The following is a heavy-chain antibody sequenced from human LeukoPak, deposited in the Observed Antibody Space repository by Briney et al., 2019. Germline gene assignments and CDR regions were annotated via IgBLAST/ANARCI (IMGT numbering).Heavy chain of an antibody. V-gene: IGHV3-53*01. Sequence: GGSLRLSCAASGFTVSSNYMSWVRQAPGKGLEWVSVIYSGGSTYYADSVKGRFTISRDNSKNTLYLQMNSLRAEDTAVYHCARDRYCSGGSCYGTGDYWGQGTLVTVSS. D-gene: IGHD2-15*01. CDR1: GFTVSSNY. CDR3: ARDRYCSGGSCYGTGDY. CDR2: IYSGGST. J-gene: IGHJ4*02.